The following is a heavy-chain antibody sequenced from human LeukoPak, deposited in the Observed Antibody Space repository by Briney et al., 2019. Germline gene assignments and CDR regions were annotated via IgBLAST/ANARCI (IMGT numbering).Heavy chain of an antibody. CDR3: AKDGSYDFWSGPYFDY. J-gene: IGHJ4*02. CDR2: ISGSGGST. Sequence: PGGSLRLSCAAFGFTFSSYAMSWVRQAPGKGLEWVSAISGSGGSTYYADSVKGRFTISRDNSKNTLYLQMNSLRAEDTAVYYCAKDGSYDFWSGPYFDYWGQGTLVTVSS. CDR1: GFTFSSYA. V-gene: IGHV3-23*01. D-gene: IGHD3-3*01.